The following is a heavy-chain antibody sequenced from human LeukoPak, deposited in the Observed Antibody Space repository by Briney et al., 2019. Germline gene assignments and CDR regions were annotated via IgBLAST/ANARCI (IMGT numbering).Heavy chain of an antibody. V-gene: IGHV4-39*07. CDR3: ARAGTNLGDYDY. J-gene: IGHJ4*02. CDR2: IHYSGST. Sequence: SETLSLTCTVSGGSISSSSYYWAWIRQPPGKGLEWIGSIHYSGSTYYNPSLQSRVTISIGTSKNQFSLKLSSVTAADTAVYYCARAGTNLGDYDYWGQGILVTVSS. D-gene: IGHD4-17*01. CDR1: GGSISSSSYY.